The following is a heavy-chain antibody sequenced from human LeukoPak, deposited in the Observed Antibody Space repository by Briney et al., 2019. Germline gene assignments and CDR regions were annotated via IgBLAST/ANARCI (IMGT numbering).Heavy chain of an antibody. Sequence: ETLSLTCTVSGGSISSSSYYWGWIRQPPGKGLEWVSLIYSGGSSYYADSVKGRFTISRDNSKNTLYLQMNSLRAEDTAVYYCARGYGAFDSWGQGTLVTVSS. CDR1: GGSISSSSYY. V-gene: IGHV3-53*03. CDR3: ARGYGAFDS. D-gene: IGHD4-17*01. CDR2: IYSGGSS. J-gene: IGHJ5*01.